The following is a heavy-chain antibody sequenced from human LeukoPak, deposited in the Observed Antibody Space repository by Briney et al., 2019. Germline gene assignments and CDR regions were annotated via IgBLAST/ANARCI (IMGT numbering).Heavy chain of an antibody. CDR2: INGDGSRS. D-gene: IGHD3-16*01. CDR1: GFTFTTYW. Sequence: PGGSLRLSRAASGFTFTTYWMHWVRQAPGKGLVWVSRINGDGSRSNYADSVKGRFTISRDNARNTLYLQMNSLRAEDTALYYCARTSPTSHFDFWGQGTLVTVPS. CDR3: ARTSPTSHFDF. V-gene: IGHV3-74*01. J-gene: IGHJ4*02.